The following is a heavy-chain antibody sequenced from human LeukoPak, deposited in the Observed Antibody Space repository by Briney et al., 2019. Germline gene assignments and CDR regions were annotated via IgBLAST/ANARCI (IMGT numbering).Heavy chain of an antibody. CDR1: GGSVSSGSYY. V-gene: IGHV4-61*01. J-gene: IGHJ4*02. D-gene: IGHD6-13*01. Sequence: PSETLSLTCTVSGGSVSSGSYYWSWIRQPPGKGLEWIGYIYYSGSTNYNPSLKSRVTISVDTSKNQFPLKLSSVTAADTAVYYCARAPIAAGGTENFDYWGQGTLVTVSS. CDR2: IYYSGST. CDR3: ARAPIAAGGTENFDY.